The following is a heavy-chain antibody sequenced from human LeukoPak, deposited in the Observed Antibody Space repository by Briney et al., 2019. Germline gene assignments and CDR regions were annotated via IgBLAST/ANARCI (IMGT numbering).Heavy chain of an antibody. CDR3: AKDWGAYVFDS. J-gene: IGHJ4*02. CDR2: ISYDGSNK. V-gene: IGHV3-30*18. Sequence: PGGSLRLSCAASGFTFSSHWMHWVREAPGKGLEWVAVISYDGSNKYYADSVKGRFTISRDNSKNTLYLQMNSLRTEDSALYYCAKDWGAYVFDSWGQGTLVTVSS. CDR1: GFTFSSHW. D-gene: IGHD5-12*01.